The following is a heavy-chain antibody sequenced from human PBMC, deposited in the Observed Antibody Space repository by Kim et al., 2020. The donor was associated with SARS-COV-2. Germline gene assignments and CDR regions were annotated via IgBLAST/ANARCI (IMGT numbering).Heavy chain of an antibody. V-gene: IGHV4-34*01. Sequence: SETLSLTCAVYGGSFSGYYWSWIRQPPGKGLELIGEINHSGRTNYHPSLKSRVTISVDTSKNQFSLKLTSVTAADTAVYYCARRLSNTSGWGSHYCDLWGQGTLGTVSS. CDR2: INHSGRT. J-gene: IGHJ4*02. D-gene: IGHD3-10*01. CDR1: GGSFSGYY. CDR3: ARRLSNTSGWGSHYCDL.